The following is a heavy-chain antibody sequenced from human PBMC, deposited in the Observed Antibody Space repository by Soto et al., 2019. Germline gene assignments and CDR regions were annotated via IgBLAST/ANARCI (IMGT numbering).Heavy chain of an antibody. CDR2: IYYSGST. CDR3: ARDFYGGNSFDY. J-gene: IGHJ4*02. Sequence: SVTISVTCRVGGCCSSRYYGSCVRKHPGKGLEWIGYIYYSGSTNYNPSLKSRVTISVDTSKNQFSLKLSSVTAADTAVYYCARDFYGGNSFDYWGQGTLVTVSS. CDR1: GCCSSRYY. D-gene: IGHD4-17*01. V-gene: IGHV4-59*01.